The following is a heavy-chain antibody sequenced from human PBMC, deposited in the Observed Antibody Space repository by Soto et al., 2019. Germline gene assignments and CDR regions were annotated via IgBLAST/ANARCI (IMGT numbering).Heavy chain of an antibody. CDR3: ARGVDYGSGRTHRFFDY. Sequence: QVQLQQWGAGLLKPSETLSLTCAVYGGSFSGYYWSWIRQQPGEGLEWIGEMKHSGSTNYNPSLKIRVTISVDTSKNQFSLKLSSVTAADTAVYYCARGVDYGSGRTHRFFDYWGQGTLVTVSS. CDR1: GGSFSGYY. J-gene: IGHJ4*02. CDR2: MKHSGST. V-gene: IGHV4-34*01. D-gene: IGHD3-10*01.